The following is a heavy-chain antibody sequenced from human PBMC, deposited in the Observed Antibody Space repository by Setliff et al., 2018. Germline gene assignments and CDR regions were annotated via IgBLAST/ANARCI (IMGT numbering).Heavy chain of an antibody. CDR3: AREGEAGNFDY. Sequence: NPSETLSLTCTVSGGSISSHYWSWIRQPPGKGLEWIGSIYYSGSTNYNPSLKSRVTISVDTSKNQFSLKLSSVTAADTAVYYCAREGEAGNFDYWGQGTLVTVSS. CDR1: GGSISSHY. V-gene: IGHV4-59*11. J-gene: IGHJ4*02. CDR2: IYYSGST. D-gene: IGHD6-19*01.